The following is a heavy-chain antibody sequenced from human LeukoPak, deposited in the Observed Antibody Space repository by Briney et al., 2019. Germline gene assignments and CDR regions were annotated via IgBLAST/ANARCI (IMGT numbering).Heavy chain of an antibody. V-gene: IGHV4-4*02. CDR3: TAQGGWYIDY. Sequence: SGTLSLTCDVSGGSISSGIRWSWVRQPPGKGLEWIGEIHHEGSTKYSPSLKSRVTISVDKSKNQFSLKLNSVTAADTAVYYCTAQGGWYIDYWGQGTLVTVSS. J-gene: IGHJ4*02. D-gene: IGHD6-19*01. CDR2: IHHEGST. CDR1: GGSISSGIR.